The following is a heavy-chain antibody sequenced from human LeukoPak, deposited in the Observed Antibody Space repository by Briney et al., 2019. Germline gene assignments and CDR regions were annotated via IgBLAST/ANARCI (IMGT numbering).Heavy chain of an antibody. J-gene: IGHJ3*02. CDR3: ARDFWAATGAFEI. Sequence: SETLSLTCTVSGDSINSATFYWAWLRQSPGKGLELIGYTYNRGNTYYNPSLNSRVTISVYTSKNQFSLKLRSVTAADSAVYYCARDFWAATGAFEIWGQGASVTVSS. CDR1: GDSINSATFY. D-gene: IGHD3/OR15-3a*01. V-gene: IGHV4-61*01. CDR2: TYNRGNT.